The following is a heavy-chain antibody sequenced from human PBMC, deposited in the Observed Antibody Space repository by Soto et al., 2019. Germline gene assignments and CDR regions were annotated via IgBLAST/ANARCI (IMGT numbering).Heavy chain of an antibody. CDR3: ARGKKGIVVVVAATGGYWFDP. J-gene: IGHJ5*02. Sequence: SETLSLTCTVSGGSISSGGYYWSWIRQHPGKGLEWIGYIYYSGSTYYNPSLKSRVTISVDTSKNQFSLKLSSVTAADTAVYYCARGKKGIVVVVAATGGYWFDPWGQGTLVTVSS. V-gene: IGHV4-31*03. CDR2: IYYSGST. CDR1: GGSISSGGYY. D-gene: IGHD2-15*01.